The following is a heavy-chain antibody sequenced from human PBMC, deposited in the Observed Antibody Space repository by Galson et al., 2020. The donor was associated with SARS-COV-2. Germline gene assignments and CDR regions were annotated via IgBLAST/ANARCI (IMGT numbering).Heavy chain of an antibody. V-gene: IGHV3-21*01. Sequence: NSGGSLRLSCVASGFTFSRYSMNWVRQAPGKGLEWVSSISAMSNHIQYADSVKGRVTIPRDNAKNSLYLQMNSLRDEDTAVYYCARNRFGDMGMNYWGQGILVTVSA. CDR1: GFTFSRYS. CDR2: ISAMSNHI. J-gene: IGHJ4*02. D-gene: IGHD3-10*01. CDR3: ARNRFGDMGMNY.